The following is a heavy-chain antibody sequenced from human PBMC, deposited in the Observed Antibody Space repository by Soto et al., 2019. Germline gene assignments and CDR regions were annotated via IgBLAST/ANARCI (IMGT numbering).Heavy chain of an antibody. V-gene: IGHV1-46*03. Sequence: ASVKVSCKASGYTFTSYYMHWVRQAPGQGLEWMGIINPSGGSTSYAQKFQGRVTMTRDTSTSTVYMELSSLRSEDTAVYYCARGGRNDYGDYPSTTDYYMDVWGKGTTVTVSS. D-gene: IGHD4-17*01. J-gene: IGHJ6*03. CDR3: ARGGRNDYGDYPSTTDYYMDV. CDR2: INPSGGST. CDR1: GYTFTSYY.